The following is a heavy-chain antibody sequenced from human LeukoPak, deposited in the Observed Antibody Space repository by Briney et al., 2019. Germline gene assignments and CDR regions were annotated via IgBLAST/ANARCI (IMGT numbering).Heavy chain of an antibody. CDR2: IYYSGST. D-gene: IGHD3-16*01. V-gene: IGHV4-59*01. CDR1: GGSISSYY. Sequence: SETLSLTCTVSGGSISSYYWSWIRQPPGEGLEWIGYIYYSGSTNYNPSLKSRVTISVDTSKNQFSLKLSSVTAADTAVYYCARTLGAGYYYYMDVWGKGTTVTVSS. J-gene: IGHJ6*03. CDR3: ARTLGAGYYYYMDV.